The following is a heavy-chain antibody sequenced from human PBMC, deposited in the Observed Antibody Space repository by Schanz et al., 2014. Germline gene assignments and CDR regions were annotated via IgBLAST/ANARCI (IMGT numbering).Heavy chain of an antibody. V-gene: IGHV4-39*01. Sequence: GLEWIGSIYYSGSTYYNPSLKSRVTISVDTSKNQFSLKLSSVTAADTAVYYCARHSGYYYYYGMDVWGQGTTVTVSS. CDR3: ARHSGYYYYYGMDV. CDR2: IYYSGST. J-gene: IGHJ6*02.